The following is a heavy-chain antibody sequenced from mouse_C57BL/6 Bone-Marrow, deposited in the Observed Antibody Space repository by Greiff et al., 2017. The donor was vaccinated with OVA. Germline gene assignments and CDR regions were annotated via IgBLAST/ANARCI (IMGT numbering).Heavy chain of an antibody. D-gene: IGHD1-1*01. CDR2: IDPSDSDT. V-gene: IGHV1-69*01. J-gene: IGHJ4*01. Sequence: QVQLQQPGAELVMPGASVKLSCKASGYTFTSYWMHWVKQRPGQGLEWIGEIDPSDSDTNYNQKFTGKSTLTVDKSSSTAYMQLSSLTSEDSAVYYCARKGYGSSYDYYAMDYWGQGTSVTVSS. CDR1: GYTFTSYW. CDR3: ARKGYGSSYDYYAMDY.